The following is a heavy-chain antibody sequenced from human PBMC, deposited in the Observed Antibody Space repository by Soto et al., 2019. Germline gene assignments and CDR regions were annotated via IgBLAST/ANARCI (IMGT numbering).Heavy chain of an antibody. CDR3: ARARPYCSSTSCTLYYFDY. Sequence: QVQLVQSGVEVKKPGASVKVSCKASGYTFTSYGISWVRQAPGQGLEWMGWISAYNGNTNYAQKLQGRVTMTTDTSTSTAYMELRSLRSDDTAVYYCARARPYCSSTSCTLYYFDYWGQGTLVTVSS. CDR2: ISAYNGNT. D-gene: IGHD2-2*01. J-gene: IGHJ4*02. V-gene: IGHV1-18*01. CDR1: GYTFTSYG.